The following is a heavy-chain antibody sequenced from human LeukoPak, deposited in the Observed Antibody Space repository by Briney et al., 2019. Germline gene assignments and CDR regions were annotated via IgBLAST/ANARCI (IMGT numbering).Heavy chain of an antibody. V-gene: IGHV3-48*01. Sequence: GGSLRLSCEGSGFSLSAYNMNWVRQAPGKGLESVSYISSSSATIFYADSVKGRFTISRDNAKNSLYLQMNSLRAEDTAVYYCAKERPGAFDIWGQGTMVTVSS. D-gene: IGHD1-26*01. CDR3: AKERPGAFDI. J-gene: IGHJ3*02. CDR1: GFSLSAYN. CDR2: ISSSSATI.